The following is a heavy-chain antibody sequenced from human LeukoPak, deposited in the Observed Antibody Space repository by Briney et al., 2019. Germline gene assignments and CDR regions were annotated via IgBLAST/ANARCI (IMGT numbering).Heavy chain of an antibody. CDR2: ISSSSSTI. J-gene: IGHJ3*02. Sequence: GGSLRLSCAASGFTFSSYSMNWVRQAPGKGLEWVSYISSSSSTIYYADSVKGQFTISRDNAKNSLYLQMNSLRAEDTAVYYCARVGAFPELRYLDWFPLGDAFDIWGQGTMVTVSS. CDR1: GFTFSSYS. CDR3: ARVGAFPELRYLDWFPLGDAFDI. D-gene: IGHD3-9*01. V-gene: IGHV3-48*01.